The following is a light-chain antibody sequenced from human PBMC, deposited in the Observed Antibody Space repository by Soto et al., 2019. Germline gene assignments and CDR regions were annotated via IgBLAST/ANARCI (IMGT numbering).Light chain of an antibody. V-gene: IGLV1-44*01. CDR1: SSNIGINT. CDR2: SN. CDR3: GAWDGSLRLYV. Sequence: QSVLTQPPSASGTPGQRVTISCSGSSSNIGINTVNWYQQLPGTAPKLLIYSNKRPSGIPERFSASKSGTSATLGITGLQTGDEADYYCGAWDGSLRLYVFGTGTKLTVL. J-gene: IGLJ1*01.